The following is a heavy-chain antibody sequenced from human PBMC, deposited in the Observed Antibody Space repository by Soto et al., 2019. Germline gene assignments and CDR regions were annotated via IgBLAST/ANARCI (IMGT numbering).Heavy chain of an antibody. CDR1: GGSISSYY. Sequence: QVQLQESGPGLVKPSEPLSLTCTVSGGSISSYYWSWIRQPPGKGLEWIGYIYYSGSTNYNPSLKSRVTISVATSKNQFSLKLSSVTAADTAVYYCARRRITIFPEGDYYYYMDVWGKGTTVTVSS. V-gene: IGHV4-59*08. J-gene: IGHJ6*03. D-gene: IGHD3-9*01. CDR2: IYYSGST. CDR3: ARRRITIFPEGDYYYYMDV.